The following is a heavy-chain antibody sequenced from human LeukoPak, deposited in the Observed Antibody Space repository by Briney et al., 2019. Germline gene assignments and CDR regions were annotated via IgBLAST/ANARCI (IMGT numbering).Heavy chain of an antibody. V-gene: IGHV1-8*01. CDR3: ARGRNQLVRKGWYYYYMDV. CDR2: MNPNSGNT. CDR1: GYTFTSYD. J-gene: IGHJ6*03. D-gene: IGHD6-6*01. Sequence: ASVKVSCKASGYTFTSYDINWVRQATGQGLEWMGWMNPNSGNTGYAQKFQGRVTMTRNTSISTAYMELSSLRSEDTAVYYCARGRNQLVRKGWYYYYMDVWGKGTTVTVSS.